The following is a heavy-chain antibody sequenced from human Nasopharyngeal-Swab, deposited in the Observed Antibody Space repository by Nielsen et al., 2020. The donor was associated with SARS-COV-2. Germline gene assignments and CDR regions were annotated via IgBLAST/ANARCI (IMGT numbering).Heavy chain of an antibody. J-gene: IGHJ6*02. Sequence: ASVKVSCKASGYTFTNYNLHWVRQAPGQGLEWMGIINPSGGSTSYAQKFQGRVTMTRDTSTSTVYMELSSLRSEDTAVYYCARDGFWGLRLGELSLYLAGMDVWGQGTTVTVSS. CDR3: ARDGFWGLRLGELSLYLAGMDV. CDR2: INPSGGST. CDR1: GYTFTNYN. D-gene: IGHD3-16*02. V-gene: IGHV1-46*01.